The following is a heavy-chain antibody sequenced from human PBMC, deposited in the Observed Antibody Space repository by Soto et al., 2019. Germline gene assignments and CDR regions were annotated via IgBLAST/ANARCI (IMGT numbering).Heavy chain of an antibody. D-gene: IGHD6-19*01. CDR2: INHSGST. Sequence: SETLSLTCAVYGGSFSGYYWSWIRQPPGKGLEWIGEINHSGSTNYNPSLKSRVTISVDTSKNQFSLKLSSVTAADTAVYYCARGPIAVAGDLDYWGQGTLVTVSS. CDR3: ARGPIAVAGDLDY. J-gene: IGHJ4*02. CDR1: GGSFSGYY. V-gene: IGHV4-34*01.